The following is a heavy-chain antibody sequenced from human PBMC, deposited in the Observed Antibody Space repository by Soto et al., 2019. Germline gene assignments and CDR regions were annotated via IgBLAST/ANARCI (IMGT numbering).Heavy chain of an antibody. CDR1: GYTFTSYY. CDR3: YSSSSLLDV. D-gene: IGHD6-6*01. CDR2: INPSGGST. V-gene: IGHV1-46*01. Sequence: QVQLVQSGAEVKKPGASVKVSCKASGYTFTSYYMHWVRQAPGQGLEWMGIINPSGGSTSYAQKFQARVTMSRDMSTSTVYMELSSLRSEDTAVYYCYSSSSLLDVWGQGTTVTVSS. J-gene: IGHJ6*02.